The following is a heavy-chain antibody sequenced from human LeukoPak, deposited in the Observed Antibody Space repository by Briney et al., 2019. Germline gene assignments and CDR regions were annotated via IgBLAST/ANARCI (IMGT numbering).Heavy chain of an antibody. V-gene: IGHV3-30*18. J-gene: IGHJ4*02. D-gene: IGHD6-19*01. CDR1: GFTFSSYG. CDR3: AKGLIAVAGTIDY. Sequence: GRSLRLSCAASGFTFSSYGMHWVRQAPGKGLEWVAVISYDGSNKYYADSVKGRFTISRDNSKNTLYLQMNSLRAEDTAVYYCAKGLIAVAGTIDYWGQGTLVTVSS. CDR2: ISYDGSNK.